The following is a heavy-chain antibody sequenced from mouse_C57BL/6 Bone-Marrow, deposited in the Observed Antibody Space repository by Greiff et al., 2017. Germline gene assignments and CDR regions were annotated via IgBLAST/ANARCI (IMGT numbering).Heavy chain of an antibody. CDR2: IRNKANNHAT. V-gene: IGHV6-6*01. D-gene: IGHD1-1*01. CDR3: TRRGYYYGSSWYWYFDV. CDR1: GFTFSDAW. J-gene: IGHJ1*03. Sequence: EVQRVEYGGGLVQPGGSMKLSCAASGFTFSDAWMDWVRQSPEKGLEWVAEIRNKANNHATYYAESVKGRFTISRDDSKSSVYLQMNSLRAEDTGIYYCTRRGYYYGSSWYWYFDVWGTGTTVTVSS.